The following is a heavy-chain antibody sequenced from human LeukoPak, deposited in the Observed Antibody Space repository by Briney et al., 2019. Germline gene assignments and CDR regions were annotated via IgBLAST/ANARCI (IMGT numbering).Heavy chain of an antibody. CDR3: ARDSCSSPSCFDL. V-gene: IGHV3-74*01. CDR2: INGDGSIT. J-gene: IGHJ4*02. Sequence: PGGSLRLSCAASGFTFSAYWMHWVRQAPGKGLVWVSRINGDGSITTYAESVKGRFIISRDNAKNTLDLQMSSLRAEDTAMYYCARDSCSSPSCFDLWGQGTLVTVSS. D-gene: IGHD2-2*01. CDR1: GFTFSAYW.